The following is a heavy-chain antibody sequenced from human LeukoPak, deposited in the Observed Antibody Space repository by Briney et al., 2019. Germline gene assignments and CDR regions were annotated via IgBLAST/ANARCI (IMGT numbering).Heavy chain of an antibody. CDR2: IRSKTNNYAT. J-gene: IGHJ4*02. V-gene: IGHV3-73*01. Sequence: GGSLRLSCTASGFAFSGSAIHWVRQASGKGLEWVGRIRSKTNNYATEYAVSVEGRFTISRDDSENTVYLQMNSLKTEDTAVYYCSRLRGEKASGDYWGQGTLVTVSS. CDR3: SRLRGEKASGDY. D-gene: IGHD3-10*01. CDR1: GFAFSGSA.